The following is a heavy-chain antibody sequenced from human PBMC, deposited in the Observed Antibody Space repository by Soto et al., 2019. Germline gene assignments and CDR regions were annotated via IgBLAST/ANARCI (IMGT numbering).Heavy chain of an antibody. CDR3: ARGFEEGSSSSWYYDGMDY. CDR2: ISYDGSNK. D-gene: IGHD6-13*01. CDR1: GFTFSSYG. Sequence: GGSLRLSCAASGFTFSSYGMHWVRQAPGKGLEWVAVISYDGSNKYYADSVKGRFTISRANSKNTLYLQRNSRRAEDTAVYYCARGFEEGSSSSWYYDGMDYWGQGTMVTVSS. V-gene: IGHV3-30*03. J-gene: IGHJ4*02.